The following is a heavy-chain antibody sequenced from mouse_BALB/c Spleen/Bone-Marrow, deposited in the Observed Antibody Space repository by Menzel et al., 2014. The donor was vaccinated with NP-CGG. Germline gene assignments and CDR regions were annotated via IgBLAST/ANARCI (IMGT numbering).Heavy chain of an antibody. CDR3: ARERDGYFRDAMDY. V-gene: IGHV5-6-3*01. J-gene: IGHJ4*01. D-gene: IGHD2-3*01. CDR2: INSNGGST. CDR1: GFTFSSYG. Sequence: EVNVVESGGGLVQPGGSLKLSCAASGFTFSSYGMSWVRQTPGKRLELVATINSNGGSTYYPDSVKGRFTISRDNAKNTLYLQMSSLKSEDTAMYYCARERDGYFRDAMDYWGQGTSVTVSS.